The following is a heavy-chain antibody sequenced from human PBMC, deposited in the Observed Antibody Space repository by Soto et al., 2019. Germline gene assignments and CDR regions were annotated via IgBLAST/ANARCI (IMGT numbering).Heavy chain of an antibody. Sequence: PGGSLRLSCSASGLTFSGYWMTWVRQAPGKGLEWVANIKEDGSEKYYVDSVKGRFTISRDNPKNSLYLQMNSLRADDTAVYYCARPLYGSGSVWFDPWGQGTLVTVSS. CDR3: ARPLYGSGSVWFDP. CDR1: GLTFSGYW. V-gene: IGHV3-7*03. J-gene: IGHJ5*02. CDR2: IKEDGSEK. D-gene: IGHD3-10*01.